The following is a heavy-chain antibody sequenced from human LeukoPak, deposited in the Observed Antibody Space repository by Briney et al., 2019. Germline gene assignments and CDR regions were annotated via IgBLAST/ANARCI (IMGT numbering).Heavy chain of an antibody. CDR1: GFTFSSYS. CDR2: ISISTSYI. J-gene: IGHJ4*02. V-gene: IGHV3-21*04. CDR3: TGGSGWYSPDY. D-gene: IGHD6-19*01. Sequence: GGSLRLSCAASGFTFSSYSMNWGRQAPRNGLKWGSSISISTSYIYYADSVKGRFTISRDNAKNSLYLQMNSLKSEDTAVYYCTGGSGWYSPDYWGQGTLVTVSS.